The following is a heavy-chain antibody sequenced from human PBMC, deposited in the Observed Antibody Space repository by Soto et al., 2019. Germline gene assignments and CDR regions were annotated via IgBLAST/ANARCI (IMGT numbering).Heavy chain of an antibody. CDR1: GYSFTSYW. CDR3: ARLFDTSGWYDY. CDR2: TYPGDSDT. Sequence: GESLKISCNGSGYSFTSYWIGWVRQMSGKGLERMGITYPGDSDTRYSPSFQGQVTISADKSITTTYLQWSSLKASDTAIYYCARLFDTSGWYDYWGQGTLVTVSS. J-gene: IGHJ4*02. D-gene: IGHD6-19*01. V-gene: IGHV5-51*01.